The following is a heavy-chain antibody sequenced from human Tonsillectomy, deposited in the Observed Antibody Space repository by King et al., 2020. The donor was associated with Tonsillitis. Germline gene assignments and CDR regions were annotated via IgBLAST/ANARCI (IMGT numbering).Heavy chain of an antibody. V-gene: IGHV1-2*02. CDR2: INPQNGGT. D-gene: IGHD3-10*01. CDR3: ARALWVAGSYYFDY. CDR1: GYTFTGYY. Sequence: QLVQSGAEVKKPGASVKVFCKTSGYTFTGYYMYWVRQASGQGLEWMGWINPQNGGTNYAQKFQGRVTMTGDTAVSTAYMELSGLRSDDTAVYYCARALWVAGSYYFDYWGQGTLVTVSS. J-gene: IGHJ4*02.